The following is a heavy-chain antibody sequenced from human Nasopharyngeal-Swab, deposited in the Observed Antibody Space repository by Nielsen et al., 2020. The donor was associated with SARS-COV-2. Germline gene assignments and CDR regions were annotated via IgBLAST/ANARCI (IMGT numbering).Heavy chain of an antibody. CDR3: ARGALHRYCSSTSCYASSWFDP. Sequence: WIRQPPGKGPEWSGEIKHCGSTNYNLSLKSRVTISVDTSKNQFSLKLRTVTAADTTVYYCARGALHRYCSSTSCYASSWFDPWGQGTLVTVSS. CDR2: IKHCGST. V-gene: IGHV4-34*01. J-gene: IGHJ5*02. D-gene: IGHD2-2*01.